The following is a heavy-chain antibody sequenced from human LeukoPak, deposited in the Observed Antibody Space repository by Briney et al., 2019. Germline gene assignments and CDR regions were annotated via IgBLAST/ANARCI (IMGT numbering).Heavy chain of an antibody. V-gene: IGHV3-7*01. CDR2: IKQDGSEK. Sequence: GGSLRLSCAASGFTFSNYWMTWVRQAPGKGLEWVANIKQDGSEKYYVDSVKGRFTISRDNAKNSLYLQMNSLRAEDTAVYYCARAKWGAFDIWGQGTMVTVSS. J-gene: IGHJ3*02. CDR1: GFTFSNYW. D-gene: IGHD3-16*01. CDR3: ARAKWGAFDI.